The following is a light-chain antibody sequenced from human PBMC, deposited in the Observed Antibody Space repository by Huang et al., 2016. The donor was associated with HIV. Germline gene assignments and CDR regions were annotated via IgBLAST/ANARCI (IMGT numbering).Light chain of an antibody. CDR3: QQSYRTPRT. CDR1: QAIDKY. V-gene: IGKV1-39*01. Sequence: DIQMTQFPTSLSASVEERVTITCRAGQAIDKYLNWYQQKSGRAPRLLIYGASKLQSGVPSRVSGRASGTHFSLTINRLQPDDSAIYYCQQSYRTPRTFGQGTNLEI. CDR2: GAS. J-gene: IGKJ2*01.